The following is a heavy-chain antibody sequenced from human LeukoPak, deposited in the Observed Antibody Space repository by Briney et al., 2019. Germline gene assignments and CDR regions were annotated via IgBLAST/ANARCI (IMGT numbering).Heavy chain of an antibody. CDR3: ARDTRSSALID. J-gene: IGHJ4*02. CDR1: GGSFSGYY. CDR2: INHSGST. D-gene: IGHD1-14*01. Sequence: SETLSLTCAVYGGSFSGYYWSWIRQPPGKGLEWIGEINHSGSTNYNPSLKSRVTISVDTSKNQFSLKLSSVTAADTAVYYCARDTRSSALIDWGQGTLVTVSS. V-gene: IGHV4-34*01.